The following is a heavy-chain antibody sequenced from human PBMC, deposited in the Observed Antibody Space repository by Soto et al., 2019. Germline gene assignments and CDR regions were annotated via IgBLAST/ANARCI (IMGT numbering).Heavy chain of an antibody. CDR2: IIPILGSA. CDR1: GDTFSRCG. J-gene: IGHJ6*02. V-gene: IGHV1-69*01. CDR3: ATGDVYPDHSAYYYLMDV. Sequence: QVQLVQSGAEMKKPGSSVKVSCKASGDTFSRCGISWVRQAPGQGLEWMGGIIPILGSAYFTQKFQDRVTITADASTSIAYMQLSSLRSEDTAVYYCATGDVYPDHSAYYYLMDVCGQGTIVTVSS.